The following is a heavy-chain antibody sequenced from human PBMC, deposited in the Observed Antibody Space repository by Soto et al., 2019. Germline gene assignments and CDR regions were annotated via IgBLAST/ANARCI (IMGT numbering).Heavy chain of an antibody. D-gene: IGHD6-19*01. J-gene: IGHJ6*02. CDR2: IYHSGST. V-gene: IGHV4-4*02. Sequence: LSLTCAVSGGSISSSNWWSWVRQPPGKGLEWIGEIYHSGSTNYNPSLKSRVTISVDKSKNQFSLKLSSVTAADTAVYYCARLVAGSRYYYYGMDVWGQGTTVTVSS. CDR3: ARLVAGSRYYYYGMDV. CDR1: GGSISSSNW.